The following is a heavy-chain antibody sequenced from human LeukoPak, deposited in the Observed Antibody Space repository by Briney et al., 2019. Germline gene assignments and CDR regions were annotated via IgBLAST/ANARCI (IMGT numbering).Heavy chain of an antibody. J-gene: IGHJ4*02. CDR3: ARDQGITARLFEY. D-gene: IGHD6-6*01. CDR2: IWYDGSNK. V-gene: IGHV3-33*08. Sequence: PGGSLRLSCVASGFTFSDHYMDWVRQAPGKGLEWVAVIWYDGSNKYYADSVKGRFTISRDNSKNTLYLQMNSLRAEDTAVYYCARDQGITARLFEYWGQGTLVTVSS. CDR1: GFTFSDHY.